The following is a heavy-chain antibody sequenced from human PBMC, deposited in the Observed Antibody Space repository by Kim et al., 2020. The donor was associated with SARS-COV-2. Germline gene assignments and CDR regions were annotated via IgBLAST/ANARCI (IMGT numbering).Heavy chain of an antibody. V-gene: IGHV3-23*01. D-gene: IGHD3-22*01. Sequence: SVKSRFTICGDNSKTTLYLQMNSLRAEDTAVYYCAKLGGYYYDSSGLFDYWGQGALVTVSS. CDR3: AKLGGYYYDSSGLFDY. J-gene: IGHJ4*02.